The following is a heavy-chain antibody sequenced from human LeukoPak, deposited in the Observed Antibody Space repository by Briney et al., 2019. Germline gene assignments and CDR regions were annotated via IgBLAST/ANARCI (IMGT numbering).Heavy chain of an antibody. J-gene: IGHJ2*01. Sequence: GGSLRLSRTASGFSLRNKAMTWFRQAPAKGLEWVAAISTSGGSTSYADSVKGRFTISRDVSKSTLSLQMYSLRNEDTATYYCAKDAGAPGTSDWHFDLWGRGTLVTVSS. CDR2: ISTSGGST. CDR1: GFSLRNKA. V-gene: IGHV3-23*01. D-gene: IGHD3-10*01. CDR3: AKDAGAPGTSDWHFDL.